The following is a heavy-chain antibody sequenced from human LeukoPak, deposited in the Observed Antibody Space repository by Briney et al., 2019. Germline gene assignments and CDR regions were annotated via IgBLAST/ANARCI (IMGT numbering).Heavy chain of an antibody. CDR2: IFYTGDS. J-gene: IGHJ3*02. D-gene: IGHD3-22*01. CDR1: GVSSSSSY. V-gene: IGHV4-59*08. Sequence: SETLSLTCTVSGVSSSSSYWSWIRQPPGKGLEWIGYIFYTGDSNHNPSFKSRVSISLDTSKHQISLKLYSVTAADTAVYYCARRSSGYPVTNAFDIWGQGTMVTVSS. CDR3: ARRSSGYPVTNAFDI.